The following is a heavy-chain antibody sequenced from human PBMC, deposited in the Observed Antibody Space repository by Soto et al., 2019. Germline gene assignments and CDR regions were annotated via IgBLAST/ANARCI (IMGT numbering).Heavy chain of an antibody. D-gene: IGHD3-22*01. Sequence: QVQLQESGPGLVKPSQTLSLTCTVSGGSISSGGYYWSWICQHPGKGLEWIGYIYYSGSTYYNPSLKSRVTISVDTSKNQFSLKLSSVTAADTAVYYCARVDYYDSSGYGWFDPWGQGTLVTVSS. CDR3: ARVDYYDSSGYGWFDP. V-gene: IGHV4-31*03. CDR1: GGSISSGGYY. CDR2: IYYSGST. J-gene: IGHJ5*02.